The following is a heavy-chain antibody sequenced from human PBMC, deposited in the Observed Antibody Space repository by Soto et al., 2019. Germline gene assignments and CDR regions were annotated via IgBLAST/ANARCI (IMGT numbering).Heavy chain of an antibody. V-gene: IGHV3-74*01. CDR2: ISDAGSTT. J-gene: IGHJ5*02. Sequence: GGSLRLSCAASGFNFKKYWMHWVRQAPGKGLEWVSRISDAGSTTTYADSVKGRFTISRDNAKNSLYLQMNSLRAEDTAVYYCARDPRFDPWGQGTLVTVSS. CDR1: GFNFKKYW. CDR3: ARDPRFDP.